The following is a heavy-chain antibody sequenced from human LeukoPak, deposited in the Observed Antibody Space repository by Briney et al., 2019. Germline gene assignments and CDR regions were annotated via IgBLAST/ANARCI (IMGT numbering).Heavy chain of an antibody. CDR1: GFTFSSYW. D-gene: IGHD6-19*01. V-gene: IGHV3-74*01. CDR3: AREEYSSGWYYFDY. J-gene: IGHJ4*02. CDR2: INSDGSST. Sequence: GGSLRLSCAASGFTFSSYWMHWVRQAPGKGLVWVSRINSDGSSTSYADSVKGRFTISRDNAKNTLYLQMNSLRAEDTAVYYCAREEYSSGWYYFDYWGQGTLVTVSS.